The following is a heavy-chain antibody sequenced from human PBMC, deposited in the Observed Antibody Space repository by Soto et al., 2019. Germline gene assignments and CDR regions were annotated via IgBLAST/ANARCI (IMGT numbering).Heavy chain of an antibody. CDR2: ISFDGSRK. D-gene: IGHD6-13*01. CDR1: GFSFSIYS. J-gene: IGHJ6*04. Sequence: QVQLVESGGGVVQPGRSLRLSCAASGFSFSIYSMNWVRQAPGKGLEWVAFISFDGSRKYYADSVKGRFTISRDNSKKTVYLKMNNPRPGDAAVYHCANLLNVAAAGTPHYYGVDVWGKGTTVTVS. CDR3: ANLLNVAAAGTPHYYGVDV. V-gene: IGHV3-30-3*01.